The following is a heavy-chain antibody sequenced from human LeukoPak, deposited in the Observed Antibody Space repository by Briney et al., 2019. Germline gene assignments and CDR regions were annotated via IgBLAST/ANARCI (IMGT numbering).Heavy chain of an antibody. Sequence: KPGGSLRLSCAASGFTFSSYSMNWVRQAPGKGLEWVSTISSSSSYIYYADSVKGRFTISRDNAKNSLYLQMNSLRAEDTAVYYCARDQHQSPVVPAAIIPDLDYWGQGTLVTVSS. V-gene: IGHV3-21*01. D-gene: IGHD2-2*01. CDR1: GFTFSSYS. CDR3: ARDQHQSPVVPAAIIPDLDY. CDR2: ISSSSSYI. J-gene: IGHJ4*02.